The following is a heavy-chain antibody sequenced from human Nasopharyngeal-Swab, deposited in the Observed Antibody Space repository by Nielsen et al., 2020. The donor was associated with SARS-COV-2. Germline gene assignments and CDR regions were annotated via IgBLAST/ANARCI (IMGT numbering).Heavy chain of an antibody. Sequence: SETLSLTCTVSGGSVSSGSYYWSWIRQPPGKGLEWIGYIYYSGSTNYNPSVKSRVTISVDTSKNQFSLKLSSVTAADTAVYYCARDAIRLPNADYGGDAAFDIWGQGTMVTVSS. J-gene: IGHJ3*02. CDR2: IYYSGST. CDR1: GGSVSSGSYY. CDR3: ARDAIRLPNADYGGDAAFDI. D-gene: IGHD4-23*01. V-gene: IGHV4-61*01.